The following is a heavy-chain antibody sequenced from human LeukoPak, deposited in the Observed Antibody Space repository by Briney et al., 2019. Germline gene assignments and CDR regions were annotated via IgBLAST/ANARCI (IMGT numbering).Heavy chain of an antibody. V-gene: IGHV3-48*02. Sequence: PGGSLRLSCAGSGFTFSSDSMNWVRQAPGKGLEWVSYISSSGNTKHYVDSVKGRFTISRDNAKNSVYLQMNSLRNEDTAVYCCARDLTSVPTRWGQGTLVTVSS. CDR1: GFTFSSDS. J-gene: IGHJ4*02. CDR2: ISSSGNTK. CDR3: ARDLTSVPTR. D-gene: IGHD4-17*01.